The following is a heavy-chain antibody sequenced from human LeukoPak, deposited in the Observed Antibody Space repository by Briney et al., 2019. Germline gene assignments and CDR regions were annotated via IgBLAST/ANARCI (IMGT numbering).Heavy chain of an antibody. Sequence: PXGSXXXSXXASGXTFRXAWMTWXXXXPGXXXXXXGRXRSKTDGGTTDYAVSVQGRFTISRDDSKNTLYLQMSSLKTEDTAVYYCAKHIYGVVSIQQWGQGTLVTVSS. D-gene: IGHD3-3*01. CDR3: AKHIYGVVSIQQ. CDR1: GXTFRXAW. V-gene: IGHV3-15*01. J-gene: IGHJ1*01. CDR2: XRSKTDGGTT.